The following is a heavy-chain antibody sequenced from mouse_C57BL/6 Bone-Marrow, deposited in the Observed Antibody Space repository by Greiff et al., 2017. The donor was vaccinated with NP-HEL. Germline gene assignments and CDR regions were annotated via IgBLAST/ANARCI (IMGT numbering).Heavy chain of an antibody. CDR1: GFSLTSYG. V-gene: IGHV2-2*01. CDR2: IWSGGGT. CDR3: ARNSHYYGSLFDY. Sequence: QVQLQQSGPGLVQPSQSLSITCTVSGFSLTSYGVHWVRQSPGKGLEWLGVIWSGGGTDYNAAFISRLSISKDNSKIQVFFKMNSLQADDTAIYYCARNSHYYGSLFDYWGQGTTLTVSS. D-gene: IGHD1-1*01. J-gene: IGHJ2*01.